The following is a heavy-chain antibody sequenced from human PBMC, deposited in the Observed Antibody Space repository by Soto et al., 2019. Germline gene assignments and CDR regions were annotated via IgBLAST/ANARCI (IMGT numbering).Heavy chain of an antibody. Sequence: QVQLQESGPGLVKPSETLSLTCTVSGVSITPYFWSWIRQPAGKAPEWVGHIYASGRTTYNPSLKSRVTMFVSQTQVSLRLTSGPAAEPAVYYCARHFDVDPSLDQYYFDLWGRGALVTVSS. D-gene: IGHD3-9*01. CDR2: IYASGRT. J-gene: IGHJ2*01. CDR3: ARHFDVDPSLDQYYFDL. CDR1: GVSITPYF. V-gene: IGHV4-4*07.